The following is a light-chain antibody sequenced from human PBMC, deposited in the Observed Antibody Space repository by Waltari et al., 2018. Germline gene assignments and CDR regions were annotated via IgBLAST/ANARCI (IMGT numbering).Light chain of an antibody. CDR1: TSDVGGYNY. CDR2: EVT. CDR3: SSYAGSNNLGV. J-gene: IGLJ3*02. Sequence: QSALTQPPSASGSPGQSVTISCTGTTSDVGGYNYVSWYQPHPGKAPKLVIYEVTRRPSGFPDRFSGAKSGNTASLTVFGLQAEDEANYYCSSYAGSNNLGVFGGGTKLTVL. V-gene: IGLV2-8*01.